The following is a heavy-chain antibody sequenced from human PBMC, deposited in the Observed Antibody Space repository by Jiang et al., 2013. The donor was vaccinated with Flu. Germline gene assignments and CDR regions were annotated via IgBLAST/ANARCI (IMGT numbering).Heavy chain of an antibody. CDR3: ARISRGDAFDI. CDR2: IYWDDDK. V-gene: IGHV2-5*02. D-gene: IGHD2-15*01. J-gene: IGHJ3*02. Sequence: QTLTLTCTFSGFSLSTSGVAVGWIRQPPGKALEWLALIYWDDDKRYSPSLKSRLTVTKDTSKNQVVLTMTNMDPVDTATYYCARISRGDAFDIWAKGQWSPSLQ. CDR1: GFSLSTSGVA.